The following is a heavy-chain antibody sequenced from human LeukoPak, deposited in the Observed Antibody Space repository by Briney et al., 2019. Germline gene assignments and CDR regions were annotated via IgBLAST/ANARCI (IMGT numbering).Heavy chain of an antibody. CDR3: ARGRGRYFDWLLYY. J-gene: IGHJ4*02. CDR1: GFHFNAYY. CDR2: ISSSSGYK. Sequence: GGSLTLSCPVSGFHFNAYYMRWIRPATGKGLEWDSFISSSSGYKNYADSVKRRFTISRDNAKNSLYLQMNSQRAEDTAVYYCARGRGRYFDWLLYYWGQGTLVTVSS. V-gene: IGHV3-11*06. D-gene: IGHD3-9*01.